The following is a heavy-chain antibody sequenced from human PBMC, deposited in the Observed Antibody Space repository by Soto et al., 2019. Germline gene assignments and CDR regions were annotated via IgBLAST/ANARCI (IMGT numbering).Heavy chain of an antibody. V-gene: IGHV4-30-4*01. CDR3: ARDRSWGSGSYYNATYYYYFYGMDV. J-gene: IGHJ6*02. D-gene: IGHD3-10*01. CDR2: IYYSGST. CDR1: GGSISSGDYY. Sequence: QVQLQESGPGLVKPSQTLSLTCTVSGGSISSGDYYWSWIRQPPGKGLEWIGYIYYSGSTYYNPSLKSRVTISVDTSKNQFSLKLSSVTAADTAVYYCARDRSWGSGSYYNATYYYYFYGMDVWGQGTTVTVSS.